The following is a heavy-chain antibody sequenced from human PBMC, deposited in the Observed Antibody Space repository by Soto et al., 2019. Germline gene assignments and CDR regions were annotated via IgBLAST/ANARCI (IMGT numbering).Heavy chain of an antibody. CDR1: GFTFDDYT. Sequence: GGSLRLSCAASGFTFDDYTMHWVRQAPGKGLEWVSLISWDGGSTYYADSVKGRFTISRDNSKNSLYLQMNSLRTEDTALYYCAKLGSSGYLGADYWGQGTLVTVSS. J-gene: IGHJ4*02. V-gene: IGHV3-43*01. CDR2: ISWDGGST. CDR3: AKLGSSGYLGADY. D-gene: IGHD3-22*01.